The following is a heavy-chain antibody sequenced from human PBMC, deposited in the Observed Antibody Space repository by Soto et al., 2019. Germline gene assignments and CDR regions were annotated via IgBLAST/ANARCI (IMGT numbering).Heavy chain of an antibody. CDR1: GGSISSYY. CDR3: ARVRGQQLVRWWFDP. CDR2: IYYSGST. Sequence: KPSETLSLTCTVSGGSISSYYWSWIRQPPGKGLEWIGYIYYSGSTNYNPSLKSRVTISVDTSKNQFSLKLSSVTAADTAVYYCARVRGQQLVRWWFDPWGQGTLVTVSS. V-gene: IGHV4-59*01. J-gene: IGHJ5*02. D-gene: IGHD6-13*01.